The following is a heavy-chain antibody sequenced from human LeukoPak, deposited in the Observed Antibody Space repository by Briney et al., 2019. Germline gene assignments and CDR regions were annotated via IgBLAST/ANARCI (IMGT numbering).Heavy chain of an antibody. CDR2: ISSSSTI. J-gene: IGHJ4*02. CDR1: GFTFSDYY. CDR3: ARAHHRRVYDYVWGSYPY. V-gene: IGHV3-69-1*01. Sequence: GGSLRLSCAASGFTFSDYYMSWIRQAPGKGLEWVSYISSSSTIYYADSVKGRFTISRDNAKNSLYLQMNSLRAEDTAVYYCARAHHRRVYDYVWGSYPYWGQGTLVTVSS. D-gene: IGHD3-16*02.